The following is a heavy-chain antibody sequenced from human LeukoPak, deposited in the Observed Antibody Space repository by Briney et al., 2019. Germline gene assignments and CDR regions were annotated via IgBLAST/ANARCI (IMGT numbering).Heavy chain of an antibody. CDR2: ISSSGNNI. V-gene: IGHV3-48*03. CDR1: GFTFSSYE. CDR3: ARAGSYFDY. Sequence: PGGSLRLSCAASGFTFSSYEMNWVRQAPGKGLEWVSYISSSGNNIYYADSVKGRFTISRDNAKNSLYLQMNSLRAEDSGLYYCARAGSYFDYWGQGTLVTVPS. D-gene: IGHD1-26*01. J-gene: IGHJ4*02.